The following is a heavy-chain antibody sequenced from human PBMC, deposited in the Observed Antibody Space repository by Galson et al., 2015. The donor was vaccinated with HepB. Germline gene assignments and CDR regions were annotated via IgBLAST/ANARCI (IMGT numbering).Heavy chain of an antibody. CDR3: ARVGRCGTYSAACRALDI. CDR2: ISGYNGNA. V-gene: IGHV1-18*01. D-gene: IGHD3-10*01. J-gene: IGHJ3*02. Sequence: SVKVSCKASDHTFNNYAITWVRQVPGQGLEWMGWISGYNGNANYAQKFQGRVTMTRDSSTNTAYMEMRSLRADDTALYFCARVGRCGTYSAACRALDIWGQGTMVTVSS. CDR1: DHTFNNYA.